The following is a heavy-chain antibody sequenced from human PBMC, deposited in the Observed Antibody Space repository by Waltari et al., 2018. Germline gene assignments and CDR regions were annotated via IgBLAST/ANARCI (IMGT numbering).Heavy chain of an antibody. CDR2: INPNSGGT. CDR3: ARWGELYDYIWGSLEGSWFDP. V-gene: IGHV1-2*06. Sequence: QVQLVQSGAEVKKPGASVKVSCKASGYTFTGYYMHWVRQAPGQGLEWMGRINPNSGGTNYAQKFQGRVTMTRDTSISTAYMELSRLRSDDTAVYYCARWGELYDYIWGSLEGSWFDPWGQGTLVTVSS. J-gene: IGHJ5*02. D-gene: IGHD3-16*01. CDR1: GYTFTGYY.